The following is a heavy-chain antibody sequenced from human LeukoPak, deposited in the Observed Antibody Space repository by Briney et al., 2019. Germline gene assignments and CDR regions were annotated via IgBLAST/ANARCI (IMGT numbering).Heavy chain of an antibody. J-gene: IGHJ4*02. Sequence: SETLSLTCAVYGGSFSGYYWSWIRQPPGKGLEWIGEINHSGSTNYNPSLKSRVTISVDTSKNQFSLKLSSVTAADTAVYYCARRVSSYRDFDYWGQGTLVTVSS. CDR2: INHSGST. CDR3: ARRVSSYRDFDY. CDR1: GGSFSGYY. V-gene: IGHV4-34*01. D-gene: IGHD1-26*01.